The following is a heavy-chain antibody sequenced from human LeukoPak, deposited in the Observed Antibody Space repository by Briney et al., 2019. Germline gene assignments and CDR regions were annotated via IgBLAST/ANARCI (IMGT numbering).Heavy chain of an antibody. CDR3: ARDRGVDYCSGGSCSHYYYYMDV. Sequence: ASVKVSCKASGYTFTGYFMHWVRQAPGQGLEWMGWINPNSGDANYAQKFQGRVTMTRDTSISTAYMELSRLRSDDTAVYYCARDRGVDYCSGGSCSHYYYYMDVWGKGTTVTISS. V-gene: IGHV1-2*02. J-gene: IGHJ6*03. CDR2: INPNSGDA. D-gene: IGHD2-15*01. CDR1: GYTFTGYF.